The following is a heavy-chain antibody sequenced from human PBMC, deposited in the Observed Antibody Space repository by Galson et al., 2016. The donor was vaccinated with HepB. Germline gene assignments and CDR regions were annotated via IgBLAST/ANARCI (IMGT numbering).Heavy chain of an antibody. V-gene: IGHV1-2*04. Sequence: SVKVSCKASGFTFTDYYIHWVRQAPGQGLEWMGWIKPDNGGTTYTQKFQGWVTMTRDTSISTAIMELMKLKSEETAVYYCAREVGGGMDVWGLGTTVTVSS. CDR2: IKPDNGGT. CDR3: AREVGGGMDV. J-gene: IGHJ6*02. CDR1: GFTFTDYY.